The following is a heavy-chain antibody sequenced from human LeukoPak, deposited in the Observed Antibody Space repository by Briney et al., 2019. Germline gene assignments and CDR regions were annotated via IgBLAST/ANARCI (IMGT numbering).Heavy chain of an antibody. D-gene: IGHD2-21*02. Sequence: GGSLRLSCAASGFTFSSHGMHWVRQAPGKGLEWVAVIWYDGSNKYYADSVMGRFTISRDNSKNTLYLQMNSLRAEDTAVYYCAKDAHIVVVTALDYWGQGTLVTVSS. CDR1: GFTFSSHG. V-gene: IGHV3-33*06. CDR3: AKDAHIVVVTALDY. J-gene: IGHJ4*02. CDR2: IWYDGSNK.